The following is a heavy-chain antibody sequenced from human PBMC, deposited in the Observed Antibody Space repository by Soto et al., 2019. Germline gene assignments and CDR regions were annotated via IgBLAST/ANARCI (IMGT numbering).Heavy chain of an antibody. D-gene: IGHD3-10*01. V-gene: IGHV4-39*01. CDR2: IYYSGST. Sequence: PSETLSLTFTVSGCSTSSSSYYWAWIRQPPGKGLEWIGSIYYSGSTYYNPSLKSRVTISVDTSKNQFSLKLSSVTAADTAVYYCARLVWFGETYGMDVWCQGTTVT. J-gene: IGHJ6*02. CDR3: ARLVWFGETYGMDV. CDR1: GCSTSSSSYY.